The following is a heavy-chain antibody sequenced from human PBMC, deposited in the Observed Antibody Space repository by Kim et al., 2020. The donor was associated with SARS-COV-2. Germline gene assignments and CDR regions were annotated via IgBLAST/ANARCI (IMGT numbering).Heavy chain of an antibody. V-gene: IGHV1-69*13. CDR1: GCTFRTNI. CDR2: IIAMFGEP. Sequence: SVKVSCKASGCTFRTNIMNWVRQAPGQGLEWMGRIIAMFGEPTYAQKFQGRVTITADESTRTAYLELSGLRTDDTAVYFCARDVYADSQYDRREFYF. CDR3: ARDVYADSQYDRREFYF. J-gene: IGHJ2*01. D-gene: IGHD3-22*01.